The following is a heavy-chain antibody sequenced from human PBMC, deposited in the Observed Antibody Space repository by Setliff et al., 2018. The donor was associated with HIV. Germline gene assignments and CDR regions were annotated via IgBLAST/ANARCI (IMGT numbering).Heavy chain of an antibody. CDR1: GYTFTDYT. V-gene: IGHV1-3*01. J-gene: IGHJ4*02. Sequence: ASVKVSCKASGYTFTDYTIHWVRQAPGQRLEWMGWINAGNGNTKYSQKLEGRVTITRDTSATTARMELSSLRSEDTAVYYCARALPLFYYDSSGFLDYWGQGTLVTVSS. CDR2: INAGNGNT. D-gene: IGHD3-22*01. CDR3: ARALPLFYYDSSGFLDY.